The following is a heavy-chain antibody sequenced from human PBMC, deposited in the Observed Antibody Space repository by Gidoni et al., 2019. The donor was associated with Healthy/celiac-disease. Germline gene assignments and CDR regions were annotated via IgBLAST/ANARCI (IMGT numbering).Heavy chain of an antibody. V-gene: IGHV4-59*01. Sequence: QVQLQESGPGLVKPSETLSLTSTVSGGSISSYYWSWIRQPPGKGLEWIGYIYYSGSTNYNPSLKSRVTISVDTSKNQFSLKLSSVTAADTAVYYCARTAYGSDHQVGVYYFDYWGQGTLVTVSS. CDR3: ARTAYGSDHQVGVYYFDY. J-gene: IGHJ4*02. CDR1: GGSISSYY. CDR2: IYYSGST. D-gene: IGHD3-10*01.